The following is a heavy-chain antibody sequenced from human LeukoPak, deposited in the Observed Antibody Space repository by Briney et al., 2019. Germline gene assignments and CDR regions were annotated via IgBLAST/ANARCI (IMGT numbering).Heavy chain of an antibody. V-gene: IGHV4-34*01. CDR2: INHSGGT. CDR3: ARGPYSYDSSGAFDI. Sequence: SETLSLTCAVYGGSFSGYYWNWIRQPPGKGLEWLGEINHSGGTNYNPSLKSRVTISVDTSKNQFSLKLSSVTAADTAVYFCARGPYSYDSSGAFDIWGQGTMVTVSS. D-gene: IGHD3-22*01. CDR1: GGSFSGYY. J-gene: IGHJ3*02.